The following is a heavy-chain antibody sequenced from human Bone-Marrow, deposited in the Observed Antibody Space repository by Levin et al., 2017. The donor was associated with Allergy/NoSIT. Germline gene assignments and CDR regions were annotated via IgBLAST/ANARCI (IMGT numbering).Heavy chain of an antibody. Sequence: PSETLSLTCTVSGGSITSNDYYWGWIRQPPGKGLEWIGNIYYSGSTYYNPSLMSRATISVDTSKNQFSLKLSSVSAADTAVYYCATMGYCSSITCYGDNWGQGTLVTVSS. CDR2: IYYSGST. V-gene: IGHV4-39*01. J-gene: IGHJ4*02. D-gene: IGHD2-2*01. CDR3: ATMGYCSSITCYGDN. CDR1: GGSITSNDYY.